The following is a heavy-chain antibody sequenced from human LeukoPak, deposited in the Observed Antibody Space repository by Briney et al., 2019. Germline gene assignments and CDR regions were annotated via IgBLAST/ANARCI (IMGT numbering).Heavy chain of an antibody. CDR3: ASGPDTAMVR. V-gene: IGHV3-33*01. J-gene: IGHJ4*02. CDR2: IWYDGSNK. Sequence: GRSLRLSCAASGFTFSSYGMHWVRQAPGKGLEWVAVIWYDGSNKYYADSVKGRFTISRDNSKNTLYLQMNSLRAEDTAVYYCASGPDTAMVRWGQGTLVTVSS. CDR1: GFTFSSYG. D-gene: IGHD5-18*01.